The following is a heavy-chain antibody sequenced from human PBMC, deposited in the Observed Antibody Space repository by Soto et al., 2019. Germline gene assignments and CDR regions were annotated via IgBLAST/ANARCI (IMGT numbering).Heavy chain of an antibody. CDR3: ARSSRSEYYYGSGSKRFNWFDP. D-gene: IGHD3-10*01. J-gene: IGHJ5*02. V-gene: IGHV4-34*01. Sequence: SETLSLTCAVYGGSFSGYYWSWIRQPPGKGLEWIGEINHSGSTNYNPSLKSRVTISVDTSKNQFSLKLSSVTAADTAVYYCARSSRSEYYYGSGSKRFNWFDPWGQGTLVTVAS. CDR2: INHSGST. CDR1: GGSFSGYY.